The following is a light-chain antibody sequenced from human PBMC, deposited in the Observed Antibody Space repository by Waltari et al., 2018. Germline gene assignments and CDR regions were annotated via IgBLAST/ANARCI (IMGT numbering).Light chain of an antibody. Sequence: QPALTQPASVSGSPGHAITISCTATSSTVGGYNYVSWYQQHPGNAPKLMTYDGTKRPSGVSTRFSGSRSGNTASLTISGLQAEDEADYYCSSFTSSSALRVFGGGTKLTVL. CDR3: SSFTSSSALRV. J-gene: IGLJ3*02. V-gene: IGLV2-14*01. CDR1: SSTVGGYNY. CDR2: DGT.